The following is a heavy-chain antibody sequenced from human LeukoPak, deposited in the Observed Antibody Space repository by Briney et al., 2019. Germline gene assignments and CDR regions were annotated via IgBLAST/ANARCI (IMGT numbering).Heavy chain of an antibody. Sequence: GGSLRLSCAASGFTFSNHWMIWVRQAPGKGLEWVSVISSGGTIYYEDSVKGRFTISRDSSTNTLTLQMNSLRPEDTAVYFCARNDHSSAWYPRYLQDWGQGTLVTVSS. J-gene: IGHJ1*01. CDR3: ARNDHSSAWYPRYLQD. CDR1: GFTFSNHW. CDR2: ISSGGTI. V-gene: IGHV3-66*02. D-gene: IGHD6-19*01.